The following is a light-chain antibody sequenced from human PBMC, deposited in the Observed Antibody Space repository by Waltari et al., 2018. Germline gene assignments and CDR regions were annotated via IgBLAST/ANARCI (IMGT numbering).Light chain of an antibody. J-gene: IGLJ2*01. CDR1: DIAAQS. V-gene: IGLV3-21*02. CDR2: DDS. CDR3: QVWDSSSDHMGV. Sequence: YVLTQSPSVSVAPGQTARITCGGDDIAAQSVHWYQQRPGQTPMLVVYDDSNRPSGIPERFSGSNSGNTATLTIIRVEAGDEADYYCQVWDSSSDHMGVLGGGTKLTVL.